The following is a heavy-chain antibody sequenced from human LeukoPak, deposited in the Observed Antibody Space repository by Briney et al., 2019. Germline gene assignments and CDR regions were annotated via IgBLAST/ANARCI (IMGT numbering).Heavy chain of an antibody. V-gene: IGHV3-49*04. Sequence: GGSLRLSCLTSGFTFGDYIMSWVRQAPGKGLEWVGLIRNKAYGGTTEYAASVKGRFIISRDDSESIAYLQMNSLKTEDTAVYYCTRLFWFRYSDWLPRPSRSYSYFDLWGRGTLVTVSS. CDR2: IRNKAYGGTT. CDR1: GFTFGDYI. CDR3: TRLFWFRYSDWLPRPSRSYSYFDL. J-gene: IGHJ2*01. D-gene: IGHD3-9*01.